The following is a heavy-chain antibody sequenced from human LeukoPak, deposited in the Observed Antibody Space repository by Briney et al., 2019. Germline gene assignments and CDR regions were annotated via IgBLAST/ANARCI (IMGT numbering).Heavy chain of an antibody. CDR3: SSFSMAWLDY. CDR2: ISSSGSTI. J-gene: IGHJ4*02. V-gene: IGHV3-48*03. Sequence: GGSLRLSCAASGFAFSSYEMNWVRRAPGKGLEWVSYISSSGSTIYYADSVKGRFTISRDNAKNSLYLQMNSLRAEDTAVYYCSSFSMAWLDYWGQGTLVTVSS. CDR1: GFAFSSYE. D-gene: IGHD6-6*01.